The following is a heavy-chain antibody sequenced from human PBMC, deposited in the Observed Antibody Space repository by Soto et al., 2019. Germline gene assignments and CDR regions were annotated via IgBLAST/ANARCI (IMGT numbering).Heavy chain of an antibody. CDR3: ARQIPHNWIDY. V-gene: IGHV4-59*01. Sequence: PSETLSLTCTVSGGSISSYYWSWIRQPPGKGLEWIGYIYYSGSTNYNPSLKSRVTISVDTSKNQFSLKLSSVTAADTAVYYCARQIPHNWIDYWGQGTLVTVSS. CDR2: IYYSGST. D-gene: IGHD1-1*01. CDR1: GGSISSYY. J-gene: IGHJ4*02.